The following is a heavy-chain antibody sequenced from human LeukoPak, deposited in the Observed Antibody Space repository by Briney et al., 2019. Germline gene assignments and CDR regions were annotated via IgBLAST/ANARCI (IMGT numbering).Heavy chain of an antibody. V-gene: IGHV1-69*04. CDR1: RGTFSSYA. CDR2: IIPIFGIA. CDR3: ARSRDTAMVLSY. Sequence: SSVNVSCKASRGTFSSYAISWVRQAPGQGREWMGRIIPIFGIANYAQKFQGRVTITADKYTSTAYMELSSLRSEDTEVYYCARSRDTAMVLSYWGQGTLVTVSS. D-gene: IGHD5-18*01. J-gene: IGHJ4*02.